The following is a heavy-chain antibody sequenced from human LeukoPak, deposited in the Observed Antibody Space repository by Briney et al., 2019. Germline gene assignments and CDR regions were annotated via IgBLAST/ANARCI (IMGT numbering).Heavy chain of an antibody. CDR2: ISAYNGNT. Sequence: PWASVKVSCKASGYTFTSYGISWVRQAPGQGLEWMGWISAYNGNTNYAQKLQGRVTMTTDTSTSTAYMELSRLRSDDTAVYYCARDDCSSTSCYYHYYYYMDVWGKGTTVTVSS. D-gene: IGHD2-2*01. J-gene: IGHJ6*03. CDR1: GYTFTSYG. CDR3: ARDDCSSTSCYYHYYYYMDV. V-gene: IGHV1-18*01.